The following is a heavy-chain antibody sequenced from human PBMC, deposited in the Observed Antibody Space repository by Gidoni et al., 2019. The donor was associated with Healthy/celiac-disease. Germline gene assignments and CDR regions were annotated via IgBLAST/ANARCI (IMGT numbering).Heavy chain of an antibody. CDR3: LLYYDSSGPPTYYFDY. Sequence: QVQLVQSGAEVKKPGSSVKVSCQASGRPFSSYAISWVRHAPGQGLEWMGGIIPIFGTANYAQKFQGRVTITADESTSTAYMELSSLRSEDTAVYYCLLYYDSSGPPTYYFDYWGQGTLVTVSS. D-gene: IGHD3-22*01. CDR2: IIPIFGTA. V-gene: IGHV1-69*01. J-gene: IGHJ4*02. CDR1: GRPFSSYA.